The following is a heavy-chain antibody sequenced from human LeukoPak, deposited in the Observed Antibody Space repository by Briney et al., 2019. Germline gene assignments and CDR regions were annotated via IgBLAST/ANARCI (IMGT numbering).Heavy chain of an antibody. V-gene: IGHV1-2*02. J-gene: IGHJ4*02. Sequence: ASVKVSSKASGYTFTGYYMHWVRQAPGQGLEWMGWINPNSGGTNYAQKFQGRVTMTRDTSISTAYMELSRLRSDDTAVYYCVPSNGNCYFDYWGQGTLVTVSS. D-gene: IGHD1-7*01. CDR3: VPSNGNCYFDY. CDR1: GYTFTGYY. CDR2: INPNSGGT.